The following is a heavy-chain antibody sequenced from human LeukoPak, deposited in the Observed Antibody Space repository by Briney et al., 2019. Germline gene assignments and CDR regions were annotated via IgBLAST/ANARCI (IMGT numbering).Heavy chain of an antibody. Sequence: ASVKVSCKASGYTFTSYDINWVRQATGQGLEWMGWMNPNSGNTGYAQKFQGRVTMTRNTSISTAYMELSSLRSEDTAVYYCARDFPYGGYGAIDYWGQGTLVTVSS. CDR2: MNPNSGNT. CDR1: GYTFTSYD. CDR3: ARDFPYGGYGAIDY. J-gene: IGHJ4*02. D-gene: IGHD5-12*01. V-gene: IGHV1-8*01.